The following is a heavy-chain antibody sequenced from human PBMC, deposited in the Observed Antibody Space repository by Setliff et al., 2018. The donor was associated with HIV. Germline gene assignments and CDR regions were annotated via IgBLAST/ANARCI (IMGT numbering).Heavy chain of an antibody. Sequence: ASVKVSCKASGFSFSAYYIHWVRQAPGRGLEWMGWISPKNGDTSYSQKFQGRVTMTRDTSTNTAYMELNRLSFDDTAVFYCARDKENYYYGMDVWGQGTAVTVSS. CDR3: ARDKENYYYGMDV. CDR1: GFSFSAYY. CDR2: ISPKNGDT. J-gene: IGHJ6*02. V-gene: IGHV1-2*02.